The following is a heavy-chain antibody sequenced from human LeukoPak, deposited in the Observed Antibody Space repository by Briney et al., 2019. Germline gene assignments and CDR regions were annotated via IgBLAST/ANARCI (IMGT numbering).Heavy chain of an antibody. V-gene: IGHV3-7*03. D-gene: IGHD6-19*01. J-gene: IGHJ4*02. CDR3: VRDIGWFRFDH. CDR2: IKEDGSMT. Sequence: GGSLRLSCEGSAFIFSGHWMTWVRQAPGKGLEWVAHIKEDGSMTRSIDSVKGRFTISRDNAKSSLYLQMNSLRDEDTAVYYCVRDIGWFRFDHWGQGTLVTVSS. CDR1: AFIFSGHW.